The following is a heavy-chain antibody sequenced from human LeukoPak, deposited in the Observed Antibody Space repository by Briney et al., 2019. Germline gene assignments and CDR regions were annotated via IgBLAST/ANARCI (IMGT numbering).Heavy chain of an antibody. CDR3: AKDLGRYRNNFFDY. CDR1: GFTFSSIA. Sequence: GGSLRLSCAASGFTFSSIAMSWVRQAPDKGLEWVSPISGSGGGTYYADSVKGRFTISRDDSKNTLYLQMNSLRADDTAVYYGAKDLGRYRNNFFDYWGQGNLVTVSS. V-gene: IGHV3-23*01. D-gene: IGHD1-26*01. CDR2: ISGSGGGT. J-gene: IGHJ4*02.